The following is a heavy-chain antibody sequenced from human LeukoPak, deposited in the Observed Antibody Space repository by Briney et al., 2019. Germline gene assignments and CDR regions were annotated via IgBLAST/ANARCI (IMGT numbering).Heavy chain of an antibody. D-gene: IGHD3-10*01. V-gene: IGHV1-18*01. J-gene: IGHJ3*02. CDR1: GYTFTSYG. Sequence: RAPVKVSCKASGYTFTSYGISWVRQAPGQGLEWMGWISAYNGNTNYAQKLQGRVIMTTDTSTSTAYMELRSLRSDDTAVYYCARSMVLLYHAFDIWGQGTMVTVSS. CDR2: ISAYNGNT. CDR3: ARSMVLLYHAFDI.